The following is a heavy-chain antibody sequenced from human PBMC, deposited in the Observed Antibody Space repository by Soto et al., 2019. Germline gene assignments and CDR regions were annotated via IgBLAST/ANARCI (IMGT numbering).Heavy chain of an antibody. CDR3: ASDRRITEVAIHI. CDR2: ISAYNANT. V-gene: IGHV1-18*04. Sequence: ASVKVSCKASGYTFTSYGISWVRQAPGQGLEWMGWISAYNANTNYAQKLQGRVTMTTDTSTSTAYMELRSLRSDDTDVYYCASDRRITEVAIHILRQGTTITGS. D-gene: IGHD3-10*01. J-gene: IGHJ3*02. CDR1: GYTFTSYG.